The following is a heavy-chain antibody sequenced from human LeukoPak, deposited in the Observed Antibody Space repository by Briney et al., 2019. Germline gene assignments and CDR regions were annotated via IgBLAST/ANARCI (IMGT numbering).Heavy chain of an antibody. CDR2: ISSSGSTI. J-gene: IGHJ4*02. D-gene: IGHD2-15*01. V-gene: IGHV3-48*03. CDR3: ARGMRYCSGGSCYFDY. CDR1: GFTFSSYE. Sequence: PAGGSLRLSCAASGFTFSSYEMTWVRQAPGKGLEWVSYISSSGSTIYYADSVKGRFTISRDNAKNSLYLQMNSLRAEDTAVYYCARGMRYCSGGSCYFDYWGQGTLVTVSS.